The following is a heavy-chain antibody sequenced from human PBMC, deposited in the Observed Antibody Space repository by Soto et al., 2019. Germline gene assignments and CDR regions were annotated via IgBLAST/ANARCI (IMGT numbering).Heavy chain of an antibody. CDR3: ARLRVAARWGPYDAFDI. J-gene: IGHJ3*02. CDR1: GYSFSNFW. Sequence: GESLKISCQGSGYSFSNFWIGWVRQMPGEGLEWMGLMYPTTSDTRYSPSFQGQVTISVDTSTSTGYLQWSSLKASDTAMYYCARLRVAARWGPYDAFDIWGQGTMVTVSS. V-gene: IGHV5-51*01. CDR2: MYPTTSDT. D-gene: IGHD6-6*01.